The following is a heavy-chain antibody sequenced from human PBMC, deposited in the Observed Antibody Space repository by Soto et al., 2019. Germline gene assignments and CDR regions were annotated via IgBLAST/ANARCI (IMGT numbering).Heavy chain of an antibody. V-gene: IGHV3-30*03. CDR2: ISYDGSNK. J-gene: IGHJ6*02. Sequence: QVQLVESGGGVVQPGRSLRLSCEASGFTSSSYVMHWVRQAPGKGQERVAVISYDGSNKHYADSVKGRFTISRDNSTNTLYLEMNSLRGEDTAVYSCARGDPYYGMDVWGQGTTVTVSS. CDR3: ARGDPYYGMDV. CDR1: GFTSSSYV.